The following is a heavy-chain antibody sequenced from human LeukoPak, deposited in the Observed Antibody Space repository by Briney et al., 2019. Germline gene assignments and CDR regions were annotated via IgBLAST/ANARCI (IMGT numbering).Heavy chain of an antibody. Sequence: SETLSLTCAVYIDSFSNYHWNWIRQTPAKGMEWIGEVNESGGTNISPSLRSRVILSVDTSKNQFSLKLSSVTAADTAVYYCATQGRGYYDSSGLYYFDYWGQGTLVTVSS. CDR2: VNESGGT. CDR1: IDSFSNYH. J-gene: IGHJ4*02. D-gene: IGHD3-22*01. CDR3: ATQGRGYYDSSGLYYFDY. V-gene: IGHV4-34*01.